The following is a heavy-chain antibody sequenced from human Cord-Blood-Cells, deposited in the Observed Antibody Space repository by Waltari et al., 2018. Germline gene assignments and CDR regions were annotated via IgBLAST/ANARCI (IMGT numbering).Heavy chain of an antibody. D-gene: IGHD3-22*01. V-gene: IGHV3-30-3*01. CDR2: ISYDGSNN. CDR1: GFTFSSYA. CDR3: ARGGYYYDSSGYFDY. Sequence: QVQLVESGGGVVQPGRSLRLSCAASGFTFSSYAMHWVRQAPGKGLEWVAVISYDGSNNYYADSVKGRFTISRDNSKNTLYLQMNSLRAEDTAVYYCARGGYYYDSSGYFDYWGQGTLVTVSS. J-gene: IGHJ4*02.